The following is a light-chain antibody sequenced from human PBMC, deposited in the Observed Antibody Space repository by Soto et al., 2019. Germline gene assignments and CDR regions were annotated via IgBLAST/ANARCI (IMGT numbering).Light chain of an antibody. Sequence: EVVLTQSPGTLSLSPGERATLSCRASQSVSSTYLAWYRQKPGQAPRLLIYGTSSRATGIPDRFSGSGSGTDFTLTINRLEPEDFALYYCQQYGYSPWTFSQGTKVDIK. J-gene: IGKJ1*01. V-gene: IGKV3-20*01. CDR2: GTS. CDR1: QSVSSTY. CDR3: QQYGYSPWT.